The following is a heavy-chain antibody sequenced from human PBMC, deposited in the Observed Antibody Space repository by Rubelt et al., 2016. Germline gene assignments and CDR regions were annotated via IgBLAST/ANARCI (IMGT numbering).Heavy chain of an antibody. CDR3: AGDRDGYYYLDY. V-gene: IGHV4-39*07. CDR1: GGSIRSSSYY. D-gene: IGHD3-22*01. Sequence: QLQLQESGPGLVKPSETLSLTCTVSGGSIRSSSYYWGWIRQPPGKGPEWIGSIYYSGSTSYRPSLKSRGTISVDTSKNQLSLKLSSATAADTAVYYWAGDRDGYYYLDYWGQGTLVTVSS. CDR2: IYYSGST. J-gene: IGHJ4*02.